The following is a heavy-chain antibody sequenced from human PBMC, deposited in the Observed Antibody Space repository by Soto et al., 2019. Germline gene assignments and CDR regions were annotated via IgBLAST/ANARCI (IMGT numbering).Heavy chain of an antibody. CDR3: VRGTPTPGLDI. V-gene: IGHV3-7*03. J-gene: IGHJ6*02. CDR2: INSRGTST. Sequence: PGGSLRLSCVGSGFRFSDYPLNWVRQAPGQGLEWLANINSRGTSTNYVDSVRGRFSTSRDNTRNSFYLNMDSLRVGDTATYYCVRGTPTPGLDIWGRGTTVTVSS. CDR1: GFRFSDYP. D-gene: IGHD1-1*01.